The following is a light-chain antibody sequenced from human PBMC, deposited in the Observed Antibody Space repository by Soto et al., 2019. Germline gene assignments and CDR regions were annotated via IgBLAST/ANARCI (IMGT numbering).Light chain of an antibody. V-gene: IGKV4-1*01. CDR3: QQYYSTPRT. J-gene: IGKJ5*01. Sequence: IVMTQSPDSLAVSLGERATNNCKSSQSVLYSSNNKNYLAWYQQKPGQPPKLLIYWASTRDSGVPNRFSGGGSGTDFTLTISSLQAADVAVYYCQQYYSTPRTFGQGTRLEIK. CDR2: WAS. CDR1: QSVLYSSNNKNY.